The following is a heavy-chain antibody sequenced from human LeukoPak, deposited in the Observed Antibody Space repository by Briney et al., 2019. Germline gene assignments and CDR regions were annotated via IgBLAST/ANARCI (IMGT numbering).Heavy chain of an antibody. CDR3: ARDGTYYDILTGYFTLGYFDY. CDR1: GFTFSSYA. CDR2: IKQDGSEK. D-gene: IGHD3-9*01. V-gene: IGHV3-7*01. Sequence: GGSLRLSCAASGFTFSSYAMSWVRQAPGKGLEWVANIKQDGSEKYYVDSVKGRFTISRDNAKNSLYLQMNSLRAEDTAVYYCARDGTYYDILTGYFTLGYFDYWGQGTLVTVSS. J-gene: IGHJ4*02.